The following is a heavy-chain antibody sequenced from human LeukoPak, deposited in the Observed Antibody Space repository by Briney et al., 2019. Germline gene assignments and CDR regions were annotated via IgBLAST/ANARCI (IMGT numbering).Heavy chain of an antibody. Sequence: GGSLRLSCAASGFTFSSYAMHWVRQAPGKGLEWVAVISYDGSNKYYADSVKGRFTISRDNSKNTLNLQMNSLRAEDTAVYYCAAPTVASFDYWGQGTLVTVSS. CDR3: AAPTVASFDY. CDR1: GFTFSSYA. D-gene: IGHD4-17*01. J-gene: IGHJ4*02. CDR2: ISYDGSNK. V-gene: IGHV3-30-3*01.